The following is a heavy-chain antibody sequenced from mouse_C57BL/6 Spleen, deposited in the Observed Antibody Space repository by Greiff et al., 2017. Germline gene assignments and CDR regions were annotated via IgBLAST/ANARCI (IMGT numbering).Heavy chain of an antibody. CDR2: IHPNSGST. J-gene: IGHJ4*01. CDR1: GYTFTSYW. D-gene: IGHD1-2*01. Sequence: QVQLQQPGAELVKPGASVKLSCKASGYTFTSYWMHWVKQRPGQGLEWIGMIHPNSGSTNYNEKFKSKATLTVDKSSSTAYMQLSSLTSEDSAVYYCARGHYYGRSGEYYAMDYWGQGTSVTVSS. V-gene: IGHV1-64*01. CDR3: ARGHYYGRSGEYYAMDY.